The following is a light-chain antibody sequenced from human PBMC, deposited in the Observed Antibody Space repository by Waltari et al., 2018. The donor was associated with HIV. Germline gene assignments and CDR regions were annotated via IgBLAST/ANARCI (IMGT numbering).Light chain of an antibody. J-gene: IGLJ3*02. V-gene: IGLV1-40*01. CDR3: QSYDSSLSGWV. CDR1: SSNNGAGYA. CDR2: GNS. Sequence: QSVLTQPPSVSGAPGQRVTNACTGSSSNNGAGYAVPWYQQLPGTAPKLLIYGNSNRPSGVPDRFSCSKSGTSASLAITGLQAEDEADYYCQSYDSSLSGWVFGGGTKLTVL.